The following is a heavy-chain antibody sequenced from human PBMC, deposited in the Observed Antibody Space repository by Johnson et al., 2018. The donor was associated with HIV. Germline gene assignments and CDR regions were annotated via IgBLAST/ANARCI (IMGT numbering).Heavy chain of an antibody. CDR3: ARDHTRIQLWLRGAFDI. V-gene: IGHV3-11*04. J-gene: IGHJ3*02. D-gene: IGHD5-18*01. CDR2: ISSSGSTI. CDR1: GFTFSDYY. Sequence: QVQLVESGGGVVRPGGSLRLSCAASGFTFSDYYMSWIRQAPGKGLEWGSYISSSGSTIYYADSVKGRFTISRDKAQNSCYLQMNSLRAEDTAVYCCARDHTRIQLWLRGAFDIWGQGTMVTVSS.